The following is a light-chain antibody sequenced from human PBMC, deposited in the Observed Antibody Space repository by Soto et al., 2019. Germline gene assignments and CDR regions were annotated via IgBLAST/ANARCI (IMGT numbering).Light chain of an antibody. V-gene: IGLV2-14*01. CDR2: DVS. Sequence: QSVLTQPASVSGSPGQSITISCTGTSSDVGGYNYVSWYQQHPGKDPKLMIYDVSNRPSGVSNRFPRSKSGNTASLTISGLQAENETEYYCSSYTSSSTPVFGTGTKLTIL. J-gene: IGLJ1*01. CDR3: SSYTSSSTPV. CDR1: SSDVGGYNY.